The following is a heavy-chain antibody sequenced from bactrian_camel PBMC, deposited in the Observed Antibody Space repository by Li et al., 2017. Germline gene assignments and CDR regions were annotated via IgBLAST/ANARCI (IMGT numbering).Heavy chain of an antibody. V-gene: IGHV3S25*01. D-gene: IGHD3*01. CDR3: AADTAPKDGGVWYGDYTN. CDR1: EYTYRANC. J-gene: IGHJ4*01. CDR2: IHRDSGGT. Sequence: PLVESGGGSVQAGGSLRLSCAASEYTYRANCMGWFRQAPGKEREGVATIHRDSGGTYYAGSVKGRFTISRDNAKTTVYLQMNSLKPEDTGMYYCAADTAPKDGGVWYGDYTNWGQGTQVTVS.